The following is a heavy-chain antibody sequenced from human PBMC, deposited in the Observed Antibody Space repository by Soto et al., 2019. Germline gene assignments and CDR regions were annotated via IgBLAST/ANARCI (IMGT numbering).Heavy chain of an antibody. CDR3: ARDPVAGFYYYYGMGV. J-gene: IGHJ6*02. V-gene: IGHV4-30-4*01. D-gene: IGHD6-19*01. Sequence: SETLSLTCTVSGGSISSGDYYWSWIRQPPGKGLEWIGYIYYSGSTYYNPSLKSRVTISVDTSKNQFSLKLSSVTAADTAVYYCARDPVAGFYYYYGMGVWGQGTTVTVSS. CDR1: GGSISSGDYY. CDR2: IYYSGST.